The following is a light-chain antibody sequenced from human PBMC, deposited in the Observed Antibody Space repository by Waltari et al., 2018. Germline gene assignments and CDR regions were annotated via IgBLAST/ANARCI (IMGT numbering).Light chain of an antibody. CDR3: QQYYSTPLT. Sequence: IVMTQSPDSLAVSLGERATINCKSSQSVLYSSNNKNYLAWYRQKPGQPPKLLIYWASTRESGVPDRFSGSGSGTDFTLTISSLQAEDVAVYYCQQYYSTPLTFGPGTKVDIK. J-gene: IGKJ3*01. CDR2: WAS. V-gene: IGKV4-1*01. CDR1: QSVLYSSNNKNY.